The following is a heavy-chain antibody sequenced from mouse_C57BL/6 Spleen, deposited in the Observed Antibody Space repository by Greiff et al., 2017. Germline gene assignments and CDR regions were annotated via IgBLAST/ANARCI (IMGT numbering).Heavy chain of an antibody. D-gene: IGHD3-2*02. Sequence: QVQLQQSGAELVKPGASVKLSCKASGYTFTSYWMQWVKQRPGQGLEWIGEIDPSDSYTNYNQKFKGKATLTVDTSSSTAYMQLSSLTSEDSAVYYCARSETAQAAFAYWGQGTLVTVSA. V-gene: IGHV1-50*01. CDR2: IDPSDSYT. J-gene: IGHJ3*01. CDR3: ARSETAQAAFAY. CDR1: GYTFTSYW.